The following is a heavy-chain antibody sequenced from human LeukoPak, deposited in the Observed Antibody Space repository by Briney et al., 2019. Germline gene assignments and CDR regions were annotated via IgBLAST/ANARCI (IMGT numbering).Heavy chain of an antibody. CDR3: ARIRGGWYFDY. D-gene: IGHD6-19*01. J-gene: IGHJ4*02. CDR1: GLTFSAYA. V-gene: IGHV3-64*01. CDR2: ISSNGVNT. Sequence: GGSLRLSCAASGLTFSAYAMHRVRQAPGKGLETVSSISSNGVNTYYANSVKGRFTISRDNSKNTLYLQMGSLRAEDTAVYYCARIRGGWYFDYWGQGTLVTVSS.